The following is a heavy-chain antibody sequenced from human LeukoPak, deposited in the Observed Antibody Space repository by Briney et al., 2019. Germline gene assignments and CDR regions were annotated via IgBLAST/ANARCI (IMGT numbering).Heavy chain of an antibody. J-gene: IGHJ1*01. Sequence: GGSLRLSCAASGFTFSSYGMHWVRQAPGKGLEWVSSISSSSSYIYYADSVKGRFTISRDNAKNSLYLQMNSLRAEDTAVYYCARDHYSSSWYGEYFQHWGQGTLVTVSS. D-gene: IGHD6-13*01. CDR1: GFTFSSYG. CDR2: ISSSSSYI. CDR3: ARDHYSSSWYGEYFQH. V-gene: IGHV3-21*01.